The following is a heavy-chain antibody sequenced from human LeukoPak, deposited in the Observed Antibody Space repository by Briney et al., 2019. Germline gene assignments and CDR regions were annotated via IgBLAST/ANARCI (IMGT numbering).Heavy chain of an antibody. V-gene: IGHV4-4*08. D-gene: IGHD5-24*01. CDR1: GGSISSYY. CDR3: ARGRRMATIGNYFDY. Sequence: SETLSLTCTVSGGSISSYYWSWIRQPPGKGLEWIGRIYTSGSTNYNPSLKSRVTISVDTSKNQFSLKLSSVTAADTAVYYCARGRRMATIGNYFDYWGQGTLVTVSS. CDR2: IYTSGST. J-gene: IGHJ4*02.